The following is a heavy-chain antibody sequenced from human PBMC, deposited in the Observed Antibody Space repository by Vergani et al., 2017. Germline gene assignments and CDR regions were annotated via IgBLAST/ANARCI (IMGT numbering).Heavy chain of an antibody. V-gene: IGHV3-23*01. Sequence: EVQLLESGGGLVQPGGSLRLSCAASGFTFSSYAMSWVRQAPGKGLEWVSAISGSGGSTYYADSVKGRFTISRDNSKNTLYLQMNSLRAEDTAVYYCARVQTYYYDRSGRPNALDIWGQGTMVTVSS. CDR2: ISGSGGST. CDR3: ARVQTYYYDRSGRPNALDI. J-gene: IGHJ3*02. CDR1: GFTFSSYA. D-gene: IGHD3-22*01.